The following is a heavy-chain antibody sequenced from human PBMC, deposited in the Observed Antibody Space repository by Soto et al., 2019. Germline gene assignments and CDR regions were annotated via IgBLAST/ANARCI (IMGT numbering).Heavy chain of an antibody. J-gene: IGHJ4*02. D-gene: IGHD6-13*01. CDR1: GFTFRSYA. CDR3: ARGDSNSWSAF. Sequence: QVQLVESAGGVVQPGRSLRLSCAASGFTFRSYAMDWVRQAPGKGLEWVAVISYDGTNKYYAGSVKGRFTISRHNSKNTLSLQMNSLRPDETAVYYCARGDSNSWSAFWGQGTLVTVSS. CDR2: ISYDGTNK. V-gene: IGHV3-30*01.